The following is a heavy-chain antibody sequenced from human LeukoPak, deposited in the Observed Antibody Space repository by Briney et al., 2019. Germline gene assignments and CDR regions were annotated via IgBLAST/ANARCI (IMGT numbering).Heavy chain of an antibody. V-gene: IGHV3-53*01. CDR1: GFTVITND. Sequence: GSLRLSCAASGFTVITNDMTWVRQAPGKGLEWVSVLYSDGNTKYADSVQGRFTISRDNSKNTLYLEMNSLSPDDTAVYYCARGVEPLAANTLAYWGQGTLVAVSS. CDR2: LYSDGNT. CDR3: ARGVEPLAANTLAY. D-gene: IGHD1-14*01. J-gene: IGHJ4*02.